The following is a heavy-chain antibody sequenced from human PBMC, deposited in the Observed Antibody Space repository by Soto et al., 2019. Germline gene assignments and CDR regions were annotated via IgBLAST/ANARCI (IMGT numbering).Heavy chain of an antibody. CDR2: ISGGNT. CDR3: AKSGDSIGYQIFDY. J-gene: IGHJ4*02. Sequence: GGSLRLSCAASGFTFSSYAMSWIRQAPGRGLEWVSTISGGNTYYADSVKGRFTISRDNSRNTLYLQMNSLRAEDTAIYYCAKSGDSIGYQIFDYWGQGALVTVSS. CDR1: GFTFSSYA. V-gene: IGHV3-23*01. D-gene: IGHD3-22*01.